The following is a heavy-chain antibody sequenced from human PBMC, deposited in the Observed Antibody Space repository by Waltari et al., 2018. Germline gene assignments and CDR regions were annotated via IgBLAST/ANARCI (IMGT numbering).Heavy chain of an antibody. CDR2: VSADNGET. CDR1: GDTFSVCG. CDR3: ARGTSKPASGDY. V-gene: IGHV1-18*01. Sequence: QVQLVQSGAEVKKPGASVKVSCKTSGDTFSVCGNAWVRQAPGQGLEWLGWVSADNGETRYTQKIEGRATMSTDSSTNTAYMEMRSLRSDDTAVYYCARGTSKPASGDYWGQGTLVTVSS. J-gene: IGHJ4*02. D-gene: IGHD6-6*01.